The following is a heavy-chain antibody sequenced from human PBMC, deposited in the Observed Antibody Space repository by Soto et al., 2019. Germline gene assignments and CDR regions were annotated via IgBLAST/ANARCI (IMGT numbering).Heavy chain of an antibody. CDR1: GFTVSSNY. V-gene: IGHV3-53*01. D-gene: IGHD1-7*01. Sequence: QAGGSLRLSCAASGFTVSSNYMSWVRQAPGKGLEWVSVIYSGGSTYYADSVKGRFTISRDNSKNTLYLQMNSLRAEDTAVYYCAREQIDSITGTTEGMDVWGQGTTVTVSS. CDR3: AREQIDSITGTTEGMDV. CDR2: IYSGGST. J-gene: IGHJ6*02.